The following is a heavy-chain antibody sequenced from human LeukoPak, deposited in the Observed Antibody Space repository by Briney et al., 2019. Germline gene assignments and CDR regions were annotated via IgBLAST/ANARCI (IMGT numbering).Heavy chain of an antibody. CDR2: IYYSGST. CDR3: ARGGCSSTSCWDWFDP. V-gene: IGHV4-59*11. Sequence: PSETLSLTCTVSGGSISSHYWSWIRQPPGKGLEWIGYIYYSGSTNYNPSLKSRVTISVDTSKNQFSLKLSSVTAADTAVYYCARGGCSSTSCWDWFDPWGQGTLATVSS. D-gene: IGHD2-2*01. J-gene: IGHJ5*02. CDR1: GGSISSHY.